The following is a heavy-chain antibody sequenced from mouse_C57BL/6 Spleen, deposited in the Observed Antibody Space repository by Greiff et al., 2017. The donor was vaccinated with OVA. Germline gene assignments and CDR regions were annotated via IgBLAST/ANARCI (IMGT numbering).Heavy chain of an antibody. CDR1: GYTFTDYN. V-gene: IGHV1-22*01. Sequence: SGPELVKPGASVKMSCKASGYTFTDYNMHWVKQSPGKSLEWIGYINPNNGGTSYNQKFKGKATLTVNKSSSTAFLELRSLASEDSAVYYCARGGVPDVWGTGTTVTVSS. CDR2: INPNNGGT. J-gene: IGHJ1*03. CDR3: ARGGVPDV.